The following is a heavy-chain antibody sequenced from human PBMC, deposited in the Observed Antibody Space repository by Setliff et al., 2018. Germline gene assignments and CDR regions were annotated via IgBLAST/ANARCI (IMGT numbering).Heavy chain of an antibody. CDR3: ATDGRDYYDSSGYYFRYYYYGMDV. CDR2: ISVYNGKT. J-gene: IGHJ6*02. V-gene: IGHV1-18*01. CDR1: GYAFTSYG. D-gene: IGHD3-22*01. Sequence: ASVKVSCKASGYAFTSYGFSWVRQAPGQGLEWMGWISVYNGKTKYAQKIQGRVTMTTDTSTRTAYMEVTSLRSDDTAVYYCATDGRDYYDSSGYYFRYYYYGMDVWGQGTTVTVSS.